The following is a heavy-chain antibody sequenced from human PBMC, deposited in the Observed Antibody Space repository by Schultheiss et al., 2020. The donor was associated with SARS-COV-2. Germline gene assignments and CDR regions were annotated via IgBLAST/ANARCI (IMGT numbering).Heavy chain of an antibody. CDR3: AKGGQFGQDDY. Sequence: GGSLRLSCAASGFTFSSYAMHWVRQAPGKGLEYVSAISSNGGSTYYADSVKGRFTISRDNSKNTLYLQMNSLRAEDTAVYYCAKGGQFGQDDYWGQGTLVTVSS. D-gene: IGHD3-10*01. CDR2: ISSNGGST. V-gene: IGHV3-64*04. CDR1: GFTFSSYA. J-gene: IGHJ4*02.